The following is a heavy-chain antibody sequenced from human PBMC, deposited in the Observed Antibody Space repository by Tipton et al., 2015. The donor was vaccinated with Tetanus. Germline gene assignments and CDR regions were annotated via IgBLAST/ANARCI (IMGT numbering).Heavy chain of an antibody. CDR3: ARGPYYPTYFDI. CDR2: YFYRGNT. J-gene: IGHJ2*01. CDR1: GGSVTRGSYY. V-gene: IGHV4-61*01. Sequence: TLSLTCTVSGGSVTRGSYYWNWIRQPPGKGLEWNGYYFYRGNTNYLPSLKSRVAISVDTTKNQVSLQLNSVTAADTAVYYRARGPYYPTYFDIWGRGTLVTVSS. D-gene: IGHD1-26*01.